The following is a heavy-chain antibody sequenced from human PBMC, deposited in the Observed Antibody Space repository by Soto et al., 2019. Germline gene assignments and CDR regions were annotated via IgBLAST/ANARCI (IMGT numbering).Heavy chain of an antibody. CDR2: IWYDGSNK. V-gene: IGHV3-33*01. D-gene: IGHD4-17*01. CDR1: GFTFSSYG. Sequence: GGSLRLSCAASGFTFSSYGMHWVRQAPGKGLEWVAVIWYDGSNKYYADSVKGRFTISGDNSKNTLYLQMNSLRAEDTAVYYCARDSFGYGDSASLEFDYCGQGTLVTVSS. CDR3: ARDSFGYGDSASLEFDY. J-gene: IGHJ4*02.